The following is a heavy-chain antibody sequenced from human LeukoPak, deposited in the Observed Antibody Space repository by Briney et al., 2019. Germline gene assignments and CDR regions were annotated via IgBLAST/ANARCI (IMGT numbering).Heavy chain of an antibody. D-gene: IGHD3-22*01. J-gene: IGHJ4*02. Sequence: GGPVRLLCAASGFNFNSYAMSWLRQAPGKGREWVSAVSGRSGSTYYADSVKARFTISRDNSKNTLYMQMNSLRAADTAVYNCAKVGVVVSNNGYWGQGTLVTVSS. CDR3: AKVGVVVSNNGY. CDR2: VSGRSGST. CDR1: GFNFNSYA. V-gene: IGHV3-23*01.